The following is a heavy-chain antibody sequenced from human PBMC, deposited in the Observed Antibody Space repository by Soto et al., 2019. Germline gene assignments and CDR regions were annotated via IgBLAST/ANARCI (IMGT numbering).Heavy chain of an antibody. CDR2: ISGTTYGGTA. V-gene: IGHV3-49*03. CDR1: GFTFPDNA. D-gene: IGHD3-16*01. Sequence: LRLSCSASGFTFPDNAVIWFRQAPGRGPEWVGLISGTTYGGTAEYAASVRGRFIVSREDSKRIAYLQMNSLKTEDTAVYYCSGHGALSAPWGPGTLVTVSS. J-gene: IGHJ4*02. CDR3: SGHGALSAP.